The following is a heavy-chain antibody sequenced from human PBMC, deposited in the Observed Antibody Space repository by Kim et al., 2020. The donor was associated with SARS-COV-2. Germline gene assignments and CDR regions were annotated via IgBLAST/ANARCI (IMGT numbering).Heavy chain of an antibody. J-gene: IGHJ4*02. CDR1: GFPFSIYD. CDR3: AIVPISNVETRD. Sequence: GGSLRLSCAASGFPFSIYDMNWVRQAPGKGLEWVSYISTTSSSKYYADSVKGRFTISRDNAKNSLFLQMNSLRDEDTAVYYCAIVPISNVETRDWGQGTLVTVSS. V-gene: IGHV3-48*02. D-gene: IGHD3-3*01. CDR2: ISTTSSSK.